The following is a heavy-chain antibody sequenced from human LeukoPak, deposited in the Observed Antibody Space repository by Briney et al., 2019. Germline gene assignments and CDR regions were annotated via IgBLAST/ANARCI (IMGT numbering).Heavy chain of an antibody. CDR2: INPNSGGT. CDR1: GYTFTGYY. CDR3: ARGSVGYDFWSGYYDSDY. D-gene: IGHD3-3*01. V-gene: IGHV1-2*06. Sequence: EASVKVSCKASGYTFTGYYMHWVRQAPGQGLEWMGRINPNSGGTNYAQKFQGRVTMTRDTSISTAYMELSRLRSDDTAVYYCARGSVGYDFWSGYYDSDYWGQGTLVTVSS. J-gene: IGHJ4*02.